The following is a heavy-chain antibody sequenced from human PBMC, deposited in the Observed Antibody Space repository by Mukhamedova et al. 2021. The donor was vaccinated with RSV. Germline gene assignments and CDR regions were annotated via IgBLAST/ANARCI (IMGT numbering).Heavy chain of an antibody. V-gene: IGHV1-46*01. Sequence: GLEWMGIINPSGGSTSYAQKFQGRVTMTRDTSTSTVYMELSSLRSEDTAVYYCARTLLWFGELKYYGMDVWGQGTTVTDPS. CDR3: ARTLLWFGELKYYGMDV. CDR2: INPSGGST. D-gene: IGHD3-10*01. J-gene: IGHJ6*02.